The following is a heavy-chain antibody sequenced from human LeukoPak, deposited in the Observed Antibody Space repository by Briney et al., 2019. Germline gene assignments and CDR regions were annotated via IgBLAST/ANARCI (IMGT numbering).Heavy chain of an antibody. CDR1: GGSFSGYY. Sequence: PSETLSLTCAVYGGSFSGYYWSWIRQPPGKGLEWIGEINHSGSTNYNPSLKSRATISVDTSKNQFSLKLSSVTAADTAVYYCARAFLGYCSSTSCHRRYYYGMDVWGQGTTVTVSS. V-gene: IGHV4-34*01. CDR3: ARAFLGYCSSTSCHRRYYYGMDV. D-gene: IGHD2-2*01. CDR2: INHSGST. J-gene: IGHJ6*02.